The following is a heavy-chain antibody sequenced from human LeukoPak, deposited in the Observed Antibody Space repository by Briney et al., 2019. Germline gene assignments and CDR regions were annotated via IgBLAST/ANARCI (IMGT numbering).Heavy chain of an antibody. CDR1: GFTFSSYA. J-gene: IGHJ4*02. CDR2: ISYDGSNK. CDR3: ARDEGRGVTSVIDY. D-gene: IGHD3-10*01. V-gene: IGHV3-30*04. Sequence: GGSLRLYCAASGFTFSSYAMHWVRQAPGKGLEWVAVISYDGSNKYYADSVKGRFTIFRDNSKNTLYLQMNSLRAEDTAVYYCARDEGRGVTSVIDYWGQGTLVTVS.